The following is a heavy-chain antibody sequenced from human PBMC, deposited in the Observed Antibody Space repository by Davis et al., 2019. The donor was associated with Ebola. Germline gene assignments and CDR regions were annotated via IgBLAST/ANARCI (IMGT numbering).Heavy chain of an antibody. D-gene: IGHD3-22*01. CDR2: INPNSGDT. CDR1: GYTFTGYY. CDR3: ARDLRYYYDSSGYGSGYYFDY. V-gene: IGHV1-2*02. Sequence: ASVKVSCKASGYTFTGYYMHWVRQAPGQGLEWMGWINPNSGDTNYAQKFQGRVTMTTDTSTSTAYMELRSLRSDDTAVYYCARDLRYYYDSSGYGSGYYFDYWGQGTLVTVSS. J-gene: IGHJ4*02.